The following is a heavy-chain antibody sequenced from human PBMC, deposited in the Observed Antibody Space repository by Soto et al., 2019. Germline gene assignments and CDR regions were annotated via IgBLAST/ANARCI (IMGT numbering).Heavy chain of an antibody. D-gene: IGHD2-21*01. Sequence: EVQLVESGGRLVQPGGPLRFSCAAPGSMFVEYWWIWVRQDPGKGLEWVATISGGASDKFYVDSVKGRFTISRDDSKNTLYLQMNSLRDEDTAVYYCVREDWHRFDSWGQGTLVTVSS. CDR1: GSMFVEYW. CDR3: VREDWHRFDS. J-gene: IGHJ4*02. CDR2: ISGGASDK. V-gene: IGHV3-7*01.